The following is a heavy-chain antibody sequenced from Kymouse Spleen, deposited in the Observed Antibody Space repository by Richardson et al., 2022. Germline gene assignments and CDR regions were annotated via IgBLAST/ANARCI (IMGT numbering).Heavy chain of an antibody. D-gene: IGHD2-8*01. V-gene: IGHV4-34*01. Sequence: QVQLQQWGAGLLKPSETLSLTCAVYGGSFSGYYWSWIRQPPGKGLEWIGEINHSGSTNYNPSLKSRVTISVDTSKNQFSLKLSSVTAADTAVYYCARGGGIVLMVYSNWFDPWGQGTLVTVSS. J-gene: IGHJ5*02. CDR1: GGSFSGYY. CDR2: INHSGST. CDR3: ARGGGIVLMVYSNWFDP.